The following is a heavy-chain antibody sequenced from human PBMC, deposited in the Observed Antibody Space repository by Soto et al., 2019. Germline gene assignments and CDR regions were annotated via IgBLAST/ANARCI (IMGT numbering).Heavy chain of an antibody. CDR2: MNPNSGNT. Sequence: ASVKVSCNAAADTFTSYCSNWGRQATGEGLEGMGWMNPNSGNTGYAQKFQGGGTMTRSTSISTASMELSRLRSEDTGVYYCARGEKAMVKGYYYYHMDVWGKGTT. J-gene: IGHJ6*03. CDR1: ADTFTSYC. CDR3: ARGEKAMVKGYYYYHMDV. D-gene: IGHD5-18*01. V-gene: IGHV1-8*01.